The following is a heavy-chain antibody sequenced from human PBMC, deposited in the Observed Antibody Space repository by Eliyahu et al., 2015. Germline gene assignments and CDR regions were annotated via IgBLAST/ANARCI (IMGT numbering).Heavy chain of an antibody. V-gene: IGHV3-7*01. CDR2: IKQDGSEK. J-gene: IGHJ4*02. CDR3: ARALQVDY. Sequence: EVQLVESGXGLVQPGGSLRLSXXXSGFTFSSYWMXXVRQAPGKGLEWVANIKQDGSEKYYVDSVKGRFTISRDNAKNSLYLQMNSLRAEDTAVYYCARALQVDYWGQGTLVTVSS. CDR1: GFTFSSYW.